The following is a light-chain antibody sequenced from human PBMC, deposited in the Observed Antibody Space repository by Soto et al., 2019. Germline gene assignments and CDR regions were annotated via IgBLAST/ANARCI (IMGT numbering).Light chain of an antibody. CDR3: CSYAGTDTHVV. J-gene: IGLJ2*01. Sequence: QSVLTQPPSVSGAPGQRVTISCTGSSSNIGAGYDVHWYQQLPGTTPKLVIFENTHRPSGVPDRFSGSKSGNTASLTISGLQAEDEAEYYCCSYAGTDTHVVLGGGTKLTVL. CDR1: SSNIGAGYD. CDR2: ENT. V-gene: IGLV1-40*01.